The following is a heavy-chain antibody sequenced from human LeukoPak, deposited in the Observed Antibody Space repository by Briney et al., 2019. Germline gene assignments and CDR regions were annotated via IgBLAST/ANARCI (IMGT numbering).Heavy chain of an antibody. V-gene: IGHV3-15*01. Sequence: GGSLRLSCAASTFTFSNAWMSWVRQAPGKGLEWVARIKSKSDGGTTDYAAPVKGRFTISRDDSKNTLYLQMNSLKTEDTAVYYCTTAPRGYCSGGSCSYAFDIWGQGTMVTVSS. D-gene: IGHD2-15*01. CDR1: TFTFSNAW. J-gene: IGHJ3*02. CDR2: IKSKSDGGTT. CDR3: TTAPRGYCSGGSCSYAFDI.